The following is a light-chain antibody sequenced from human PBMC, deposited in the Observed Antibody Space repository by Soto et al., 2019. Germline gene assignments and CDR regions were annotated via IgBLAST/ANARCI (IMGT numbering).Light chain of an antibody. Sequence: VLTQSPATLSLSPGEGATLSCRASQTVSSYLAWYQQKPGQAPRLLIYDASNRATGIPARFSGSGSGTDFTLTISSLEPEDFAVYYCQQRSNWPRFGQGTKV. V-gene: IGKV3-11*01. CDR3: QQRSNWPR. CDR2: DAS. CDR1: QTVSSY. J-gene: IGKJ1*01.